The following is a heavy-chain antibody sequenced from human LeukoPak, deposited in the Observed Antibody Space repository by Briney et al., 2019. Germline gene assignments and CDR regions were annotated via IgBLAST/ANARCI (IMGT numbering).Heavy chain of an antibody. V-gene: IGHV1-46*01. CDR2: INPSGGST. CDR3: ARAQDSSGFYSRAIDS. J-gene: IGHJ4*02. Sequence: ASVKVSCKASVYTFISHYMHWVRQAPGQGLEWMGIINPSGGSTSYAQKFQGRVTMTRDTSTSTVYMEVSSLRSEDTAVYFCARAQDSSGFYSRAIDSWGREPWSPSPQ. CDR1: VYTFISHY. D-gene: IGHD3-22*01.